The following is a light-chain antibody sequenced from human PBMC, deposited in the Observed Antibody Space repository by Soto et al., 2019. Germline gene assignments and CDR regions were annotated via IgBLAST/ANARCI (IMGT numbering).Light chain of an antibody. CDR2: GAS. V-gene: IGKV3D-15*01. CDR3: QQYHNWVT. J-gene: IGKJ4*01. Sequence: EIVMTQSPGTLSVSPGDRATLSCGASQSVSSNLAWYQHKPGQAPRLLIYGASTRATGIPARFSGSGSGTEFTLTISSLQSEDFAVYYCQQYHNWVTFGGGTKVEIK. CDR1: QSVSSN.